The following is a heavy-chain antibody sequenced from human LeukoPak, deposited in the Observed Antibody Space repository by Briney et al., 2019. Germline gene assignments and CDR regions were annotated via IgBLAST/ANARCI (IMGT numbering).Heavy chain of an antibody. D-gene: IGHD3-22*01. CDR3: AREDYYDSSADY. V-gene: IGHV3-21*01. J-gene: IGHJ4*02. Sequence: PGGSLRLSCAASGFIFSSYNMNWVRQAPGKGLEWVSSISSSSTYKLYADSVKGRFTISRDNAKHSLYLQMNSLRAEDTAVYYCAREDYYDSSADYWGQGTLVTVSS. CDR1: GFIFSSYN. CDR2: ISSSSTYK.